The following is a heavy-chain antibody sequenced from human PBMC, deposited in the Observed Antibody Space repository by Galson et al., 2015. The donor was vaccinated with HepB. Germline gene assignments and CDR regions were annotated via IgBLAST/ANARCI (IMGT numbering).Heavy chain of an antibody. D-gene: IGHD2-8*01. J-gene: IGHJ5*02. CDR1: GFTFDDYA. V-gene: IGHV3-9*01. CDR2: ISWNSGSI. CDR3: AKGAVYAIVRSWFDP. Sequence: SLRLSCAASGFTFDDYAMHWVRQAPGKGLEWVSGISWNSGSIGYADSVKGRFTISRDNAKNSLYLQMNSLRAEDTALYYCAKGAVYAIVRSWFDPWGQGTLVTVSS.